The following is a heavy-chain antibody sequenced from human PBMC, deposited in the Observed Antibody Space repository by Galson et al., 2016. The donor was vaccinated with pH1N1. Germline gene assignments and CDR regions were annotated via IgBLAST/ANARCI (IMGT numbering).Heavy chain of an antibody. V-gene: IGHV7-4-1*04. CDR2: INTNTGNP. CDR3: ARSHCSSTSCYGGSYYYSAMDV. CDR1: GYTFTSNA. D-gene: IGHD2-2*01. Sequence: CKASGYTFTSNAMNWVRQAPGQGLEWMGWINTNTGNPTYAQGFTGRFVFSLDTSVSMAYLQISSLKAEDTAVYFCARSHCSSTSCYGGSYYYSAMDVWGQGTTGTVSS. J-gene: IGHJ6*02.